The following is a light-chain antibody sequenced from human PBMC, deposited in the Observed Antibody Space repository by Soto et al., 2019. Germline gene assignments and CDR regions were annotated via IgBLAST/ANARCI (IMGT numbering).Light chain of an antibody. J-gene: IGKJ2*03. Sequence: DIQMTQSPSSLSASVGDRVTITCRATQNIARYLNWYQHKPGRPPKLLIYDACSLEGGVPSRFSGSGSGTDFTLAISSLQPGDFATYYCQQSYSTPYSFGQGTKLEIK. CDR1: QNIARY. CDR3: QQSYSTPYS. V-gene: IGKV1-39*01. CDR2: DAC.